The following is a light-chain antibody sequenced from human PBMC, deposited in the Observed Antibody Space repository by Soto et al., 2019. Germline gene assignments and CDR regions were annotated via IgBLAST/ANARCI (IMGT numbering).Light chain of an antibody. CDR1: TSDVGDYNY. CDR3: FSYTTSSAPYV. V-gene: IGLV2-14*01. Sequence: QSVLTQPASVSGSPVQSSTISCTGTTSDVGDYNYVSWYQQHPGKVPKLLIYEVSNRPSGVSYRFSGSKSGNTASLTISGLQAEDEASYYCFSYTTSSAPYVFGPGTKV. J-gene: IGLJ1*01. CDR2: EVS.